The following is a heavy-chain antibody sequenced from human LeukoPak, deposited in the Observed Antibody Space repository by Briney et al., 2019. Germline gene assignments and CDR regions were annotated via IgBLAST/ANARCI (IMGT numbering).Heavy chain of an antibody. Sequence: ASVKVSCKASGYTFTGYYMHWVRQAPGQGLEWMGWINPNSGGTNYAQKFQGRVTMTRDTSISTAYMELSRLRSDDTAVYYCARDRYYDGAPEPDYWGQGTLVTVSS. V-gene: IGHV1-2*02. CDR3: ARDRYYDGAPEPDY. D-gene: IGHD3-22*01. CDR2: INPNSGGT. CDR1: GYTFTGYY. J-gene: IGHJ4*02.